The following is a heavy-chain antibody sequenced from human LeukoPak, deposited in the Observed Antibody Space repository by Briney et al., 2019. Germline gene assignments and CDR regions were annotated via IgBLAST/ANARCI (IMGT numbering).Heavy chain of an antibody. CDR1: GFTFSSYG. CDR3: AKKFSLTYYYDSSGYFDY. J-gene: IGHJ4*02. CDR2: ISGSGSTI. V-gene: IGHV3-23*01. Sequence: GGSLSLSCAASGFTFSSYGMSWVRPAPGKGLEWVSAISGSGSTIYYADSVKGRFTISRDNSKNTLYLQMNSLRAEDTAVYYCAKKFSLTYYYDSSGYFDYWGQGTLVTVSS. D-gene: IGHD3-22*01.